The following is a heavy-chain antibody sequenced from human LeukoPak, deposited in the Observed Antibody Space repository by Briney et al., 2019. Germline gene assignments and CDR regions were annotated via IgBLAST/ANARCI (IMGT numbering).Heavy chain of an antibody. D-gene: IGHD2-2*01. CDR2: IKQDGSEK. CDR3: ARVGGYCSSTSCLFDY. CDR1: GFTFSSYW. Sequence: PGGSLRLSCAASGFTFSSYWMSWVRQAPGKGLEWVANIKQDGSEKYYVDSVKGRFTISRDNAKNSLYLQMNSLRAEDTAVYYCARVGGYCSSTSCLFDYWAREPWSPSPQ. J-gene: IGHJ4*02. V-gene: IGHV3-7*01.